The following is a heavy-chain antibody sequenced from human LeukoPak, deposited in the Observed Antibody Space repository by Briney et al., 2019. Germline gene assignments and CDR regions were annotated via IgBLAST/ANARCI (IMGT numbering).Heavy chain of an antibody. CDR1: GGSISSYY. D-gene: IGHD6-6*01. CDR3: ARVTYSSSSMSLDAFDI. J-gene: IGHJ3*02. Sequence: PSETLSLTCTVSGGSISSYYWSWIRQPAGKGLEWIGRIYSSGSTNYNPSLKSRFTMSVDTSKNQFSLKLSSVTAADTAVYYCARVTYSSSSMSLDAFDIWGQGTMVTVSS. V-gene: IGHV4-4*07. CDR2: IYSSGST.